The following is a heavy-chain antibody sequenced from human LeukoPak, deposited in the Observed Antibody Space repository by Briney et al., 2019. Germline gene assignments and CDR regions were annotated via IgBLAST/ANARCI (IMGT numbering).Heavy chain of an antibody. V-gene: IGHV4-31*03. Sequence: QSSQTLSLTCTVSGGSISSGGYYWSWIRQHPGKGLEWIGYIYYSGSTYYNPSLKSRVTISVDTSKHQCSLKLSSVTAADTAVYYCARVAPSITGTHFDYWGQGTLVTVSS. CDR1: GGSISSGGYY. CDR2: IYYSGST. D-gene: IGHD1-20*01. J-gene: IGHJ4*02. CDR3: ARVAPSITGTHFDY.